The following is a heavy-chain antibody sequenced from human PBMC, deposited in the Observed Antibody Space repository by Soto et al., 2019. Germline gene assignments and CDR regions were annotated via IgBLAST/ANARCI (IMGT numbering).Heavy chain of an antibody. CDR1: GDSINNNNYY. Sequence: SETLSLTCTVSGDSINNNNYYWGWIRQPPGKGLEWIGSAYYSGSTYYNPSLKSRVTISVDTSKNLFSLRLGSVTAADTAVYYCARQGLRYCSAGICYPSYFDYWGQGTLVTV. V-gene: IGHV4-39*01. D-gene: IGHD2-15*01. CDR3: ARQGLRYCSAGICYPSYFDY. J-gene: IGHJ4*02. CDR2: AYYSGST.